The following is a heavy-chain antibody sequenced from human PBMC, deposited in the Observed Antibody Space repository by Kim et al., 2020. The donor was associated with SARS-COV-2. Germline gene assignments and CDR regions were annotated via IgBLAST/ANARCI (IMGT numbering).Heavy chain of an antibody. CDR2: K. V-gene: IGHV3-33*01. CDR3: ARDSIVVVLDV. D-gene: IGHD2-15*01. J-gene: IGHJ6*02. Sequence: KYYADSVKGRFTISRDNSKNTLYLQRNSLRAEDTAVYYCARDSIVVVLDVWGQGTTVTVSS.